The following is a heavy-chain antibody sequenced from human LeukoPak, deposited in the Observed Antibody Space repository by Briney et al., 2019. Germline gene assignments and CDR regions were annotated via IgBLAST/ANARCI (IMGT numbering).Heavy chain of an antibody. CDR3: AREVSPIPTGPFNAFDI. Sequence: KTSKTLSLTCTVSGGSISSSSYYWGWIRQPPGKGLEWIGSIYYSGSTYYNPSLKSRVTISVDTSKNQFSLKLSSVTAADTAVYYCAREVSPIPTGPFNAFDIWGQGTMVTVSS. J-gene: IGHJ3*02. CDR2: IYYSGST. D-gene: IGHD7-27*01. V-gene: IGHV4-39*07. CDR1: GGSISSSSYY.